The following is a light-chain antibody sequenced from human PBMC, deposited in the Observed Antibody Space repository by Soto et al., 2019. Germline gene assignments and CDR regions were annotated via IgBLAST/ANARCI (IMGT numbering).Light chain of an antibody. J-gene: IGLJ2*01. V-gene: IGLV2-14*01. Sequence: QPASVSGSPGQSITISCTGTSNDVGGYNYVSWYQQHPGKAPKLIIYDVSNRPSGVSNRFSGSKSGNTASLTISGLQAEDEADYYCSSYTSSSTYVVFGGGTKVTVL. CDR3: SSYTSSSTYVV. CDR1: SNDVGGYNY. CDR2: DVS.